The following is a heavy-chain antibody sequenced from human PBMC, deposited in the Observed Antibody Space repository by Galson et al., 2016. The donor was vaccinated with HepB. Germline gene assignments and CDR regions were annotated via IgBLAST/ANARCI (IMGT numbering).Heavy chain of an antibody. Sequence: SLRLSCAASGFTFSTYTMNWVRQAPGKGLEWVSYISSSSSTIFYADSVKGRFTISRDNAKNSLYLQMNSLRDEDTAVYYCATQYCGGGSCYSAAPCYWCFDLWGRGTLVTVSS. D-gene: IGHD2-15*01. J-gene: IGHJ2*01. CDR3: ATQYCGGGSCYSAAPCYWCFDL. CDR2: ISSSSSTI. V-gene: IGHV3-48*02. CDR1: GFTFSTYT.